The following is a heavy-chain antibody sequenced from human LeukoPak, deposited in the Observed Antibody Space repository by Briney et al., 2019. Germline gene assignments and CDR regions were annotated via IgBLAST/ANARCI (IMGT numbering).Heavy chain of an antibody. CDR2: ISYDGSNK. V-gene: IGHV3-30-3*01. Sequence: PGGSPRLSCAASGFTFSSYAMHWVRQAPGKGLEWVAVISYDGSNKYYADSVKGRFTISRDNSKNTLYLQMNSLRAEDTAVYYCARPYSSGWYEGAFDIWGQGTMVTVSS. D-gene: IGHD6-19*01. J-gene: IGHJ3*02. CDR3: ARPYSSGWYEGAFDI. CDR1: GFTFSSYA.